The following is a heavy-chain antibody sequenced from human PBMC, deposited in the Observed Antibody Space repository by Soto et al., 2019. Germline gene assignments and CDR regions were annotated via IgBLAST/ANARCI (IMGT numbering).Heavy chain of an antibody. CDR3: AREGYSSSPFDH. Sequence: PSETLSLTCAVSGGSINNHYWSWIRQPPGKGLEWIGYIFYNGFTNYNPSLKSRVTMSVDTSKNQFSLNLNSTTAADTAVYYCAREGYSSSPFDHWGQGTLVTVSS. CDR2: IFYNGFT. D-gene: IGHD6-6*01. CDR1: GGSINNHY. V-gene: IGHV4-59*11. J-gene: IGHJ4*02.